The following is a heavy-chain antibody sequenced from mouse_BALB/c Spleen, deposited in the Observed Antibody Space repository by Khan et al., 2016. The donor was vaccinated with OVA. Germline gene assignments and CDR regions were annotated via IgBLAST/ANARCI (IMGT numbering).Heavy chain of an antibody. D-gene: IGHD1-2*01. J-gene: IGHJ3*01. V-gene: IGHV5-15*02. CDR1: GFTFSDYG. CDR3: ARGGGTAPFAY. Sequence: EVELVESGGGLVQPGGSRKLSCAASGFTFSDYGMAWVRQAPGKGPEWVAFISDLAYSIYYADTVTGRFTISREKAKNTLYLEMSSLRSEDTAMYYCARGGGTAPFAYWGQGTLVTVSA. CDR2: ISDLAYSI.